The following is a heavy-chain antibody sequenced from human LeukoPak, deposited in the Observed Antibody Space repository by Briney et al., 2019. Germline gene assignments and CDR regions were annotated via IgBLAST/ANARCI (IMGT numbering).Heavy chain of an antibody. CDR3: ARALLRPWFDP. V-gene: IGHV4-31*03. J-gene: IGHJ5*02. D-gene: IGHD3-16*01. CDR2: IYYSGST. CDR1: GGSISSGGYY. Sequence: TSETLSLTCTVSGGSISSGGYYWSWIRQHPGKGLEWIGYIYYSGSTYYNPSLKSRVTISVDTSKNQFSLKLRSVTTADTAVYYCARALLRPWFDPWGQGTLVTVSS.